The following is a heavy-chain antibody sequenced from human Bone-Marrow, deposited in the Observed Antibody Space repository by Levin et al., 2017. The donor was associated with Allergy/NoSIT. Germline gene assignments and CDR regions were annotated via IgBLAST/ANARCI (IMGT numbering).Heavy chain of an antibody. CDR3: ARGGYSALDS. V-gene: IGHV4-59*01. D-gene: IGHD5-12*01. CDR1: GGAMNTYY. J-gene: IGHJ4*02. CDR2: IYHNGDA. Sequence: SETLSLTCTVSGGAMNTYYWSWIRQRPGKGLEWIGYIYHNGDARYNPSLKSRITISVDTSKNQFSLKLNSVTASDTAMYYCARGGYSALDSWGQGTLVTVSS.